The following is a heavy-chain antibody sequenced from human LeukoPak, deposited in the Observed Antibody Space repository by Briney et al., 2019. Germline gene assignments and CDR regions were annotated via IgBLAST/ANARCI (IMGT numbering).Heavy chain of an antibody. CDR2: ISGSGGST. J-gene: IGHJ4*02. CDR3: AKVTVATSLVAGRYFDY. V-gene: IGHV3-23*01. D-gene: IGHD5-12*01. CDR1: GFTFSSYA. Sequence: GGSLRLSCAASGFTFSSYAMSWVRQAPGKGLEWVSAISGSGGSTYYADSVKGRFTISRDNSKNTLYLQMNSLRAEDTAVYYCAKVTVATSLVAGRYFDYWGQGTLVTVSS.